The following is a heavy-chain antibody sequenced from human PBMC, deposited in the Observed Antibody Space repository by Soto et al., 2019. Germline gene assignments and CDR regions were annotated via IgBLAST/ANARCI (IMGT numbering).Heavy chain of an antibody. V-gene: IGHV3-21*01. CDR1: GFTFSSYS. D-gene: IGHD6-13*01. CDR3: AREVESSSWYGSVYYYYGMDV. J-gene: IGHJ6*02. CDR2: ISSSSSYI. Sequence: GGSLRLSCAASGFTFSSYSMNWVRQAPGKGLEWVSSISSSSSYIYYADSVKGRFTISRDNAENSLYLQMNSLRAEDTAVYYCAREVESSSWYGSVYYYYGMDVWGQGTTVTVSS.